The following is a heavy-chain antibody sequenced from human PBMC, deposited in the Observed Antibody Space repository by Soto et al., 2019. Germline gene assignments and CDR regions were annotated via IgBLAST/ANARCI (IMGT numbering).Heavy chain of an antibody. Sequence: GGSLRLSCAASGFTFSDHYMDWVRQAPGKGLEWVGRTRNKANSYTTEYAASVKGRFTISRDDSKNSLYLQMNSLKTEDTAVYYCAREDILVVPPATPLDYSGQGSLVTVSS. CDR3: AREDILVVPPATPLDY. D-gene: IGHD2-2*01. CDR1: GFTFSDHY. V-gene: IGHV3-72*01. J-gene: IGHJ4*02. CDR2: TRNKANSYTT.